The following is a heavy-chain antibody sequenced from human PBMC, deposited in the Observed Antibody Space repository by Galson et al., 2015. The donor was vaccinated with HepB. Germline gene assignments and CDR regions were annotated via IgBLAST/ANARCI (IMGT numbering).Heavy chain of an antibody. D-gene: IGHD6-19*01. V-gene: IGHV3-33*08. CDR3: ARNVIAVAGIDY. J-gene: IGHJ4*02. CDR2: IWYDGSNK. CDR1: GFTFSSYG. Sequence: SLRLSCAASGFTFSSYGMHWVRQAPGKGLEWVAVIWYDGSNKYYADSVKGRFTISRDNSKNTLYLQMNSLRAEDTAVYYCARNVIAVAGIDYWGQGTLVTVSS.